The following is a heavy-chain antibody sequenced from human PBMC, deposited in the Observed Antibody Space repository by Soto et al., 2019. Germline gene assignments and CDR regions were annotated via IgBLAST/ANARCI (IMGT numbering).Heavy chain of an antibody. Sequence: QVQLVQSGAEVKKPGASVKVSCKASGYTFTSYGISWVRQAPGQGLEWMGWISAYNGNTNYAQKLQGRVTMTTDTSTSTAYMELRSLRSDDTAVYYCARVDYDFWSGYYAYNWFDPWGQGTLVTVSS. J-gene: IGHJ5*02. CDR3: ARVDYDFWSGYYAYNWFDP. CDR2: ISAYNGNT. D-gene: IGHD3-3*01. V-gene: IGHV1-18*01. CDR1: GYTFTSYG.